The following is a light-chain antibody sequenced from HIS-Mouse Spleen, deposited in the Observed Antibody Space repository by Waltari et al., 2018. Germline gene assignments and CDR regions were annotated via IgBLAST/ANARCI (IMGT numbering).Light chain of an antibody. CDR1: ALPKKY. CDR2: EDS. V-gene: IGLV3-10*01. J-gene: IGLJ2*01. CDR3: YSTDSSGNHRV. Sequence: SYELPQPPSVSVSPGQTARNTCSGDALPKKYAYWYQQKSGQAPLLVIYEDSKRPSGIPERFSGSSSGTMATLTISGAQVEDEADYYCYSTDSSGNHRVFGGGTKLTVL.